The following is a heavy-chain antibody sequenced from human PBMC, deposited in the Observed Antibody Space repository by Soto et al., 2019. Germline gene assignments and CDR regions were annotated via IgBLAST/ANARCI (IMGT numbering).Heavy chain of an antibody. CDR1: GFTFSSFG. V-gene: IGHV3-30*18. J-gene: IGHJ4*02. D-gene: IGHD6-19*01. Sequence: GGSLRLSCAASGFTFSSFGMHWVRQTPGKGLEWVAVVSNDGSNKYYADSVKGRFTISRDNSKKTLYLQMNSLRAEDTAVYYCAKDRIAVAGTGLDYWGQGTQVTVSS. CDR3: AKDRIAVAGTGLDY. CDR2: VSNDGSNK.